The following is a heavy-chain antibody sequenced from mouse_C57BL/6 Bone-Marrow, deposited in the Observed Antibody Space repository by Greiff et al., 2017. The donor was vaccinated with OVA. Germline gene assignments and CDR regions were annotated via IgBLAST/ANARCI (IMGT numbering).Heavy chain of an antibody. V-gene: IGHV1-55*01. CDR3: AREGIYYEIFDH. J-gene: IGHJ2*01. CDR1: GYTFTSYW. D-gene: IGHD2-4*01. Sequence: VQLQQPGAELVKPGASVKMSCKASGYTFTSYWITWVKQRPGQGLEWIGDIYPGSGSTNYNEKFKSKATLTVDTSSSTAYMQLSSLTSEDSAVYYCAREGIYYEIFDHWGQGTTLTVSS. CDR2: IYPGSGST.